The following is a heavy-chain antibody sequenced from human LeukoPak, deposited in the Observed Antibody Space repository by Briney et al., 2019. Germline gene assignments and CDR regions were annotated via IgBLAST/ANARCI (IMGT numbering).Heavy chain of an antibody. CDR3: ARGYYGSGSYYPWDY. V-gene: IGHV1-18*01. J-gene: IGHJ4*02. Sequence: ASVKVSCKASGYTFTSYGISWVRQAPGQGLEWMGWISAYNGNTNYAQKLQGRVTMTTDTSTSTAYMELRSPRSDDTAVYYCARGYYGSGSYYPWDYWGQGTLVTVSS. CDR2: ISAYNGNT. CDR1: GYTFTSYG. D-gene: IGHD3-10*01.